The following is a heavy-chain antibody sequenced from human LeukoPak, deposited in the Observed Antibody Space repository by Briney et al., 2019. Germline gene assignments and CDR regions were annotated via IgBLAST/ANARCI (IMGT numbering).Heavy chain of an antibody. V-gene: IGHV4-59*08. Sequence: SETLSLTCTVSGGSISSYYWSSIRQPPGKGLEWIGYIYYSGSTNYNPSLKSRVTISVDTSKNQFSLKLSSVTAADTAVYYCARLDDYVWGSYRLSLNAFDIWGQGTMVTVSS. D-gene: IGHD3-16*02. CDR2: IYYSGST. CDR1: GGSISSYY. J-gene: IGHJ3*02. CDR3: ARLDDYVWGSYRLSLNAFDI.